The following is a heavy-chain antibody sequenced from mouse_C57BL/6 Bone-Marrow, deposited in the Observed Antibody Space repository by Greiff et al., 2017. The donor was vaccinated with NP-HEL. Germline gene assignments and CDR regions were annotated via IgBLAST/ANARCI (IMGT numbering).Heavy chain of an antibody. Sequence: DVQLQESGPGLVKPSQSLSLTCSVTGYSITSGYYWNWIRQFPGNKLEWMGYISYDGSNNYNPSLKNRISITRDTSKNQFFLKLNSVTTEDTATYYCARDELGRNAMDYWGQGTSVTVSS. CDR3: ARDELGRNAMDY. V-gene: IGHV3-6*01. J-gene: IGHJ4*01. CDR2: ISYDGSN. CDR1: GYSITSGYY. D-gene: IGHD4-1*01.